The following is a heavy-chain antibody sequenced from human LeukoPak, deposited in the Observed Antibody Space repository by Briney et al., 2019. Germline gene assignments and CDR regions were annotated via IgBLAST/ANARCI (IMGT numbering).Heavy chain of an antibody. CDR1: GFTFSSYW. J-gene: IGHJ1*01. CDR3: ARDSGRPQQLGKEYFQH. CDR2: INTDGSST. D-gene: IGHD6-13*01. Sequence: GGSLRLSCAASGFTFSSYWMHWVRQAPGKGLVWVSRINTDGSSTSYADSVKGRFTISRDNSKNSLYLQMNSLRAEDTAVYYCARDSGRPQQLGKEYFQHWGQGTLVTVSS. V-gene: IGHV3-74*01.